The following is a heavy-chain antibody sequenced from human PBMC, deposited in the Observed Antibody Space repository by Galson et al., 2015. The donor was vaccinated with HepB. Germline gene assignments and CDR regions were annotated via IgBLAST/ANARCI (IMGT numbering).Heavy chain of an antibody. CDR3: ARHLPTTQGAFVI. CDR2: TYDSGSA. V-gene: IGHV4-59*08. D-gene: IGHD5-12*01. CDR1: GGSISLYY. J-gene: IGHJ3*02. Sequence: ETLSLTCSVSGGSISLYYWNWIRQPPGKGLEWIGYTYDSGSANYNPSLKSRVTISVDTSKNQLSLKLSSVTAADTAVYYCARHLPTTQGAFVIWGQGTLVTVSS.